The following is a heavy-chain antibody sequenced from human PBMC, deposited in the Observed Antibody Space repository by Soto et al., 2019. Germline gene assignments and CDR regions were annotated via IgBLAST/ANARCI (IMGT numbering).Heavy chain of an antibody. Sequence: GGSLRLSCAASGFTLSVNAMSWVRQAPGKGLEWVSLISGDGGSTYYADSVKGRFTISRDNSKNSLYLQMNSLRTEDTALYYCAKDITGYYGMDVWGQGTTVTVSS. CDR2: ISGDGGST. CDR3: AKDITGYYGMDV. V-gene: IGHV3-43*02. J-gene: IGHJ6*02. CDR1: GFTLSVNA. D-gene: IGHD3-16*01.